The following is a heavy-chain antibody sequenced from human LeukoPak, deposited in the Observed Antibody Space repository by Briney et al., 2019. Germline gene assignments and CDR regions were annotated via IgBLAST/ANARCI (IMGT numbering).Heavy chain of an antibody. CDR2: IIPIFGTA. Sequence: SVKVSCKASGGTFSSYAISWVRQAPGRGLEWMGGIIPIFGTANYAQKFQGRVTITADKSTSTAYMELSSLRSEDTAVYYCARGDSSSWFYGDYWGQGTLVTVSS. CDR3: ARGDSSSWFYGDY. J-gene: IGHJ4*02. D-gene: IGHD6-13*01. CDR1: GGTFSSYA. V-gene: IGHV1-69*06.